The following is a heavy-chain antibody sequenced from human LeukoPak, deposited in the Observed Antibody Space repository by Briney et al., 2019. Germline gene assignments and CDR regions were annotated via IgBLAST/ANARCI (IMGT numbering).Heavy chain of an antibody. V-gene: IGHV1-8*01. CDR2: MNPNSGNT. CDR1: GYTFTSYD. D-gene: IGHD2-2*01. CDR3: AKLLPPSVVVVPAAYFDY. J-gene: IGHJ4*02. Sequence: ASVKVSCKASGYTFTSYDINWVRQATGQGLEWMGWMNPNSGNTGYAQKFQGRVTMTRNTSISTAYMELSSLRSDDTAVYYCAKLLPPSVVVVPAAYFDYWGQGTLVTVSS.